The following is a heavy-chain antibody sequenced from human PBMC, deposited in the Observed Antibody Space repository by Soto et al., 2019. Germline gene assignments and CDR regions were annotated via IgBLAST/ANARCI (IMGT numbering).Heavy chain of an antibody. Sequence: SYNASDNTVGSYRISWMQQAPGQGLEWMGWTSGYNGNTNYAQKLQGRVTMTTDTSTSRAYRELRSLRSDDTAVYYCARDDPHDIIASHSRPTSWGEGTLVTVSS. CDR2: TSGYNGNT. CDR1: DNTVGSYR. D-gene: IGHD2-15*01. CDR3: ARDDPHDIIASHSRPTS. V-gene: IGHV1-18*01. J-gene: IGHJ5*02.